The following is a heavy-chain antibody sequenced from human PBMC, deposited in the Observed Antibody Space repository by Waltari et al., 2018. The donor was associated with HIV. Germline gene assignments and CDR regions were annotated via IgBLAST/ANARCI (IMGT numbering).Heavy chain of an antibody. V-gene: IGHV4-39*01. CDR3: ARHCLQKGWLPQLKYDYGMDV. J-gene: IGHJ6*02. Sequence: QQQLQESGPGLVKPSETLSLTCTVSGGSISSSSYYWAWLRQSRWKGLGGIGSLFHRGSTSYSPSLRSRATFSGDMSDNRFSLKLTSVTATDTAVYFCARHCLQKGWLPQLKYDYGMDVWGQGTTVIVSS. D-gene: IGHD1-1*01. CDR1: GGSISSSSYY. CDR2: LFHRGST.